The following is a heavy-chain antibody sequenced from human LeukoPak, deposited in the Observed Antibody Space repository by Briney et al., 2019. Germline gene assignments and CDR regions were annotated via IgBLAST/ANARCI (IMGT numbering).Heavy chain of an antibody. Sequence: GESLKISCKASGYSFASYWIGWVRQMSGKGLEWMGIIYPGDSDTRYSPSFQGQVTISADKSISTAYLQWSSLKASDTAMYYCARAGGNSKIYFDYWGQGTLVTVSS. V-gene: IGHV5-51*01. J-gene: IGHJ4*02. D-gene: IGHD4-23*01. CDR3: ARAGGNSKIYFDY. CDR2: IYPGDSDT. CDR1: GYSFASYW.